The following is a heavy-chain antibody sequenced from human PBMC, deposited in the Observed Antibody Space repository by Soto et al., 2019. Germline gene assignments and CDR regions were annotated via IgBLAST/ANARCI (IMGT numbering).Heavy chain of an antibody. Sequence: ASVKVSCKASGYTFTCYYMHWVRQAPGQGLEWMGWINHNSGGTNYAQKFQGWFTMTRDTSISTAYMEMSRLRSDDTAVDYCARDPGYCTNGVCSPPNAYGMDVWGQGTTVTVSS. V-gene: IGHV1-2*04. J-gene: IGHJ6*02. D-gene: IGHD2-8*01. CDR1: GYTFTCYY. CDR3: ARDPGYCTNGVCSPPNAYGMDV. CDR2: INHNSGGT.